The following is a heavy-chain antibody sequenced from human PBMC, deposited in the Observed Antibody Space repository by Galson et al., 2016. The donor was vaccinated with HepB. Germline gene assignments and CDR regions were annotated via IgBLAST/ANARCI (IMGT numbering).Heavy chain of an antibody. CDR3: ARASIIPGARMIFDP. CDR2: IYHTGTS. J-gene: IGHJ5*02. D-gene: IGHD2-2*01. V-gene: IGHV4-4*02. CDR1: GASISDSNW. Sequence: TLSLTCAVSGASISDSNWWTWVRQVPGKGLEWIGEIYHTGTSNNNPFLSRRFTLSVDKSRNQFSLNVTSVTAADTAVYYCARASIIPGARMIFDPWGQGTLVTVSS.